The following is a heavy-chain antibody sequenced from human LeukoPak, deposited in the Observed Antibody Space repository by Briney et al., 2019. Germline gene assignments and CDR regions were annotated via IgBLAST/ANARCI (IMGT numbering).Heavy chain of an antibody. V-gene: IGHV4-34*01. J-gene: IGHJ4*02. CDR2: INHSGST. CDR3: ASPPNPMVRGVKRAFVY. D-gene: IGHD3-10*01. Sequence: PSETLSFTCAVYGGSFSGYYWSWIRQPPGKGLEWIGEINHSGSTNYNPSLKSRVTISVDTSKNQFSLKLSSVTAADTAVYYCASPPNPMVRGVKRAFVYWGQGTLVTVSS. CDR1: GGSFSGYY.